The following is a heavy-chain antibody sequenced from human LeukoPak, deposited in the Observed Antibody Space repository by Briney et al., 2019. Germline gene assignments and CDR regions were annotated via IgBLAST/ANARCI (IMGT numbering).Heavy chain of an antibody. CDR3: ATDYYYGSWFDP. CDR2: INPNSGGT. J-gene: IGHJ5*02. V-gene: IGHV1-2*06. CDR1: GYTFTGYY. Sequence: GASVKVSCKASGYTFTGYYMHLVRQAPGQGPEWMGRINPNSGGTNYAQKFQGRVTMTTDTSISTAYMELSRLRSDDTAVYYCATDYYYGSWFDPWGQGTLVTVSS. D-gene: IGHD3-10*01.